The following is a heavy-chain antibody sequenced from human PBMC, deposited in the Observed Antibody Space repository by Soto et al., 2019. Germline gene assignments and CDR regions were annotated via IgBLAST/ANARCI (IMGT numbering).Heavy chain of an antibody. Sequence: GASVKVSCKVSGYTLTELSMHWVRQAPGKGLEWMGGFDPEDGETIYAQKFQGRVTMTEDTSTDTAYIELSSLRSEDTAVYYCATGSPDYSNYGNGLYYYYYMDVWGKGTTVTVSS. CDR2: FDPEDGET. J-gene: IGHJ6*03. CDR3: ATGSPDYSNYGNGLYYYYYMDV. V-gene: IGHV1-24*01. D-gene: IGHD4-4*01. CDR1: GYTLTELS.